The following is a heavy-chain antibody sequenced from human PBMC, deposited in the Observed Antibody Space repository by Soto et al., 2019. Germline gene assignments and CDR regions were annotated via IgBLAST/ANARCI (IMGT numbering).Heavy chain of an antibody. Sequence: VASLKVSCKASGYTFTGYYMHWVRQAPGQGLEWVGWINPNSGGTNYAQKFQGWVTMTRDTSISTAYMELSRLRSDDTAVYYCERVSSGYPRRDAFDIWGQGTMVNVS. CDR3: ERVSSGYPRRDAFDI. D-gene: IGHD3-22*01. J-gene: IGHJ3*02. V-gene: IGHV1-2*04. CDR2: INPNSGGT. CDR1: GYTFTGYY.